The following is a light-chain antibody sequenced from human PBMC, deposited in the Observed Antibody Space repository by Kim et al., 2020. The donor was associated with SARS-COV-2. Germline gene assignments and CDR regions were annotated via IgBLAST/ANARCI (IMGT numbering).Light chain of an antibody. CDR3: QQYGSSPLT. V-gene: IGKV3D-20*01. CDR2: DAS. Sequence: SPDEAATLSGEASQSVSSNCLAWYQQKPGLAPRRLISDASNRATGSPDRVTGSGSGTEFTLTISRLEPEDFAVYYCQQYGSSPLTFGGGTKGDIK. J-gene: IGKJ4*01. CDR1: QSVSSNC.